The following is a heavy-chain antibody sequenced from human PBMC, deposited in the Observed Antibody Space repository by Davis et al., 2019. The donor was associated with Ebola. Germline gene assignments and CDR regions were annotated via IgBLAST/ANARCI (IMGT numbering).Heavy chain of an antibody. V-gene: IGHV3-23*01. J-gene: IGHJ4*02. CDR2: ISSGVGVP. Sequence: PGGSLRLSCAASGFVFSSYVVSWVRQAPGKGLEWVSAISSGVGVPYYADSVKDRFTTSRDNSKNTLFLQMNSLRAEDTAVYYCAKDRGYYFDSSGYYSVGFDSWGQGTLVTVSS. CDR1: GFVFSSYV. D-gene: IGHD3-22*01. CDR3: AKDRGYYFDSSGYYSVGFDS.